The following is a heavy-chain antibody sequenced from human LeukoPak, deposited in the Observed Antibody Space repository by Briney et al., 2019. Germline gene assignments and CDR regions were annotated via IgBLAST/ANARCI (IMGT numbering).Heavy chain of an antibody. Sequence: SETLSLTCAVYGGSFSGYYWSWIRQPPGKGLEWIGEINHSGSTNYNPSLKSRVTISVDTSKNQFSLKLSSVTAADTAVYYCASARARRDAFDIWGQGTMVTVSS. CDR1: GGSFSGYY. J-gene: IGHJ3*02. D-gene: IGHD3-10*01. CDR3: ASARARRDAFDI. CDR2: INHSGST. V-gene: IGHV4-34*01.